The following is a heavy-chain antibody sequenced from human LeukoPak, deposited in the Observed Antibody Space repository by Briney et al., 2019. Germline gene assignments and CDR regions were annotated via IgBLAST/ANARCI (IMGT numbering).Heavy chain of an antibody. Sequence: GGSLRLSCAASGFIFTTYWMTWVRQAPGKGLEWVAVISYDGSNKYYADSVKGRFTISRDNSKNTLYLQMNSLRAEDTAVYYCARGGLWFGELLPHFDYWGQGTLVTVSS. CDR3: ARGGLWFGELLPHFDY. J-gene: IGHJ4*02. CDR1: GFIFTTYW. V-gene: IGHV3-30-3*01. D-gene: IGHD3-10*01. CDR2: ISYDGSNK.